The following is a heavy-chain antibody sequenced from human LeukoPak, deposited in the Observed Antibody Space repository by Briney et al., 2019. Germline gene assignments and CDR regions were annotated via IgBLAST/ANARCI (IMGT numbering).Heavy chain of an antibody. CDR2: ISWNSGNI. V-gene: IGHV3-9*01. J-gene: IGHJ4*02. CDR1: GFTFDDYA. CDR3: AKDMLMITFGGVDY. D-gene: IGHD3-16*01. Sequence: GGSLRLSCAASGFTFDDYAMHWVRQAPGKGLEWVSGISWNSGNIGYADSVKGRFTISRDNAKNSLYLQMNSLRAEDTALYYCAKDMLMITFGGVDYWGQGTLVIVSS.